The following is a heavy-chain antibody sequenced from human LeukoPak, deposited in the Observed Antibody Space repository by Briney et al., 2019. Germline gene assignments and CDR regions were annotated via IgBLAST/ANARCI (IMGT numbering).Heavy chain of an antibody. CDR1: GYTFTSYG. J-gene: IGHJ3*02. V-gene: IGHV1-18*01. Sequence: ASVKVSCKASGYTFTSYGISWVRQAPGQGLEWMGWISGYNGNTKYAQKFQGRVTMTRNTSISTAYMELSSLRSEDTAVYYCARESRRLVRAMSHEAFDIWGQGTMVTVSS. CDR2: ISGYNGNT. D-gene: IGHD3-9*01. CDR3: ARESRRLVRAMSHEAFDI.